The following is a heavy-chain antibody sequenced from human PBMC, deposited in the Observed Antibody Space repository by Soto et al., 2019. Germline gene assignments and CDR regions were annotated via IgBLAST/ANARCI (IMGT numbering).Heavy chain of an antibody. CDR1: GGSISSSGYY. D-gene: IGHD3-22*01. CDR2: IYYLGTT. V-gene: IGHV4-31*03. CDR3: ARDRDYYDSSGFSRSFDI. Sequence: QVQLQESGPGLVKPSQTLSLTCTVSGGSISSSGYYWSWIRQLPGKGLEWIGYIYYLGTTFYNPSLKRRVTISLDTSKNQVSLKLRSVTAADTAVYFCARDRDYYDSSGFSRSFDIWGQGTMVTVSS. J-gene: IGHJ3*02.